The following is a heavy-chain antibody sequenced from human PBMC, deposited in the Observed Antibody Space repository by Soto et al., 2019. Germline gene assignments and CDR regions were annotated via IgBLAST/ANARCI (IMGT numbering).Heavy chain of an antibody. CDR2: IIPLFGSP. D-gene: IGHD6-19*01. Sequence: QVQLVQSGDEVAKPGSSVKVSCKASGDTFMNYAMSWVRQGPRQGLEWMGGIIPLFGSPKYAQKFQDRVKITADESTSTVYMEVSSLRADDTGVYYCARGQVAGNFYYYGMDVWGQGTTVTVS. CDR3: ARGQVAGNFYYYGMDV. V-gene: IGHV1-69*01. J-gene: IGHJ6*02. CDR1: GDTFMNYA.